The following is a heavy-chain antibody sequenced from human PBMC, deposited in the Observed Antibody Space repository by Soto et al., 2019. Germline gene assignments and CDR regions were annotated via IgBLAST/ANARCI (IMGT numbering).Heavy chain of an antibody. V-gene: IGHV3-7*01. J-gene: IGHJ6*03. CDR1: GFTFSTYW. Sequence: EVQLVESGGGLVQPGGSLRLSCAASGFTFSTYWMNWVRQAPGKGLEWLANINQDGSEKYYVDSVTVKGRSTISRDTAKNSLYLQLNSLRVEDTAVYYCVGLSHMDVWGKGTTVTVSS. CDR3: VGLSHMDV. CDR2: INQDGSEK.